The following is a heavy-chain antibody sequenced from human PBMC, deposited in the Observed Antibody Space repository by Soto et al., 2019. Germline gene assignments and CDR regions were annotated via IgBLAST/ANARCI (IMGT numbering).Heavy chain of an antibody. CDR2: ISYSGTT. CDR3: AKGGASSQWFAP. J-gene: IGHJ5*02. Sequence: QVQLQESGPGLVKPSQTLSLTCSVSGGSISSSASYWSWIRQHPGKGPEWIAFISYSGTTSYNPSLRSRVTISADTSKSQFSLSLSSVTAADTAVYYCAKGGASSQWFAPWGQGTLVTVSS. CDR1: GGSISSSASY. V-gene: IGHV4-31*03. D-gene: IGHD2-15*01.